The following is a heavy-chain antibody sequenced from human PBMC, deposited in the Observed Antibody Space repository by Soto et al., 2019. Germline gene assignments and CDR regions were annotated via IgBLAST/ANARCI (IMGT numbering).Heavy chain of an antibody. J-gene: IGHJ4*02. V-gene: IGHV3-30*03. D-gene: IGHD3-10*01. CDR1: GFPFTSYG. CDR3: VGGQYYIDY. CDR2: ISYDGSDK. Sequence: QVQLVESGGGVVQPGRSLRLSCAASGFPFTSYGMHWVGEGPDKGLEWVAIISYDGSDKYYADSVKGRFTISRDNSKNHLYLQMNSLRPEDKALYYCVGGQYYIDYRGQGTLVIVSS.